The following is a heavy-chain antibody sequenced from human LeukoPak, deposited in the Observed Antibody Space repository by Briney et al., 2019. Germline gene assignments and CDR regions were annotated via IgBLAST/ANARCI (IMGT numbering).Heavy chain of an antibody. D-gene: IGHD6-19*01. V-gene: IGHV3-7*03. CDR1: GFTFSNYW. J-gene: IGHJ3*02. Sequence: GGSLRLSCAASGFTFSNYWMSWVRQAPGKGLEWVANIKQDGSEKYYVDSVKGRFTISRDNAKNSLYLQMNSLRAEDTALYYCAKDYSSGLDAFDIWGQGTMVTVSS. CDR3: AKDYSSGLDAFDI. CDR2: IKQDGSEK.